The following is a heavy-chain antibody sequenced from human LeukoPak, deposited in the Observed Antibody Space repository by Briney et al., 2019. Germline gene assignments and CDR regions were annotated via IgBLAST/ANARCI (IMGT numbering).Heavy chain of an antibody. CDR3: AKDGGRGFNYGLYYFDH. J-gene: IGHJ4*02. V-gene: IGHV1-2*02. CDR1: GYTFTGYY. CDR2: INPNSGDT. Sequence: ASVKVSCKTSGYTFTGYYTHWVRQAPGQGLEWMGWINPNSGDTNYAQKFQGRVTMTRGTSISTAYMELSGLKSDDTAVYYCAKDGGRGFNYGLYYFDHWGQGTLVTVSS. D-gene: IGHD5-18*01.